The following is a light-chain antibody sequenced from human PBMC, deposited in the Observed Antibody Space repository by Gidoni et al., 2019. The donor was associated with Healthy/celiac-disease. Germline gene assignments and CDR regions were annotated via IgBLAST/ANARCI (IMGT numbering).Light chain of an antibody. Sequence: EIVMTQSTLSLRVTPGEPASISCRSSQSRLHSNGYNYLDWYLQKPGQSPRLLIYLGSNRASGVPDRFSGSGSGTEFTRKIIRVETEDVGVYYCMQALQTPFTFGPGTKVDIK. J-gene: IGKJ3*01. CDR2: LGS. CDR1: QSRLHSNGYNY. V-gene: IGKV2-28*01. CDR3: MQALQTPFT.